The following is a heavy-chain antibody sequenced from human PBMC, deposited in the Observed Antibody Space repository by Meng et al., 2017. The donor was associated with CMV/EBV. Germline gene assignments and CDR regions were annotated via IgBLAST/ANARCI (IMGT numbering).Heavy chain of an antibody. CDR1: GFTFDDYG. J-gene: IGHJ3*01. D-gene: IGHD2-2*01. Sequence: GESLKISCAASGFTFDDYGMSWVRQAPGKGLEWVSGINWNGGNTGYVDSVKGRFTISSDSAKNSLYLQMNSLRAEDTALYYCARGYQLKPFDLWGQGTMVTVSS. CDR3: ARGYQLKPFDL. V-gene: IGHV3-20*04. CDR2: INWNGGNT.